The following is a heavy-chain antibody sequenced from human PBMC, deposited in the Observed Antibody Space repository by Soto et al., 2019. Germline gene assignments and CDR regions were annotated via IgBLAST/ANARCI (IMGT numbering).Heavy chain of an antibody. Sequence: GGSLRLSCAASGFTFRSYWMHWVRQVPGKGLVWVSGINGDGSTATYADSVKGRFIISRDNAKNMLYLQMNSLTAEDTAVYYCARPRYDGSGTPFDHWGQGTLVTVSS. J-gene: IGHJ4*02. D-gene: IGHD3-22*01. CDR1: GFTFRSYW. CDR2: INGDGSTA. CDR3: ARPRYDGSGTPFDH. V-gene: IGHV3-74*01.